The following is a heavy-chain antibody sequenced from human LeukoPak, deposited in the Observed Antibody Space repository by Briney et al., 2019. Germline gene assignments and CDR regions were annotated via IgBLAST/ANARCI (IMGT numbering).Heavy chain of an antibody. CDR2: ISHSGNT. Sequence: SETLSLTCVVSGYSISSDHFWGWIRQPPGKGLEWIGTISHSGNTYYKSSLKSRVTISLDTSKNQFSLKLSSVTAAGTAVYYCVRDVGQLRSDYWGQGTLATVSS. J-gene: IGHJ4*02. V-gene: IGHV4-38-2*02. CDR3: VRDVGQLRSDY. D-gene: IGHD2-2*01. CDR1: GYSISSDHF.